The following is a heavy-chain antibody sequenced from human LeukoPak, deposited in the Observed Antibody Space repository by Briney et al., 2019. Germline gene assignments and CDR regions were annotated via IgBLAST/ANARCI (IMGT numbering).Heavy chain of an antibody. D-gene: IGHD3-22*01. CDR2: INHSGGT. J-gene: IGHJ6*02. Sequence: SETLSLTCAVYGGSFSGYYWSWIRQPPGKGLEWIGEINHSGGTNYNPSLKSRVTISVDTSKNQFSLKLSSVTAADTAVYYCARARGVYYYDSSGNYYYYGMDVWGQGTTVTVSS. CDR1: GGSFSGYY. V-gene: IGHV4-34*01. CDR3: ARARGVYYYDSSGNYYYYGMDV.